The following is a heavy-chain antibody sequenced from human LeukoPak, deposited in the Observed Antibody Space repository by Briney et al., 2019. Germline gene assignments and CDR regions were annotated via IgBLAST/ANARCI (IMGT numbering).Heavy chain of an antibody. Sequence: SETLSLTCTVSGGSISSSSYYWGWIRQPPGEGLEWIGSIYYSGSTYYNPSLKSRVTISVDTSKNQFSLKLSSVTAADTAVYYCASLPTSITMIVVAGYWGQGTLVTVSS. D-gene: IGHD3-22*01. CDR1: GGSISSSSYY. CDR2: IYYSGST. J-gene: IGHJ4*02. V-gene: IGHV4-39*07. CDR3: ASLPTSITMIVVAGY.